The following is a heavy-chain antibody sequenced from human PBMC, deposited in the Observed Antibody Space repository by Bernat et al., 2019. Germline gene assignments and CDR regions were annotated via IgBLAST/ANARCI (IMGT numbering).Heavy chain of an antibody. CDR1: GYTFTGYY. CDR2: INPNGGGT. D-gene: IGHD3-16*01. J-gene: IGHJ4*02. V-gene: IGHV1-2*04. CDR3: ARAGLAHSPTFDY. Sequence: QVQLVQSGAEVKKPGASVKVSCKASGYTFTGYYMHWVRQAPGQGLEWMGWINPNGGGTNYAQKFQGWVTMTRDTSISTAYMELSRLRSDDTAVYYCARAGLAHSPTFDYWGQGTLVTVSS.